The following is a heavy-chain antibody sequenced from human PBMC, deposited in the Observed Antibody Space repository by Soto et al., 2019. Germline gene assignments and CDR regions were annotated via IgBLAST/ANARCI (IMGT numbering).Heavy chain of an antibody. J-gene: IGHJ4*02. Sequence: PGGSLRLSCAASGFTFSSYAMSWVRQAPGKGLEWVSAISGSGGSTYYADSVKGRFTISRDNSKNTLYLQMNSLRAEDTAVYYCAKRRXAEHIVVVTPIQGPFDYWGQGTLVTVSS. D-gene: IGHD2-21*02. V-gene: IGHV3-23*01. CDR2: ISGSGGST. CDR3: AKRRXAEHIVVVTPIQGPFDY. CDR1: GFTFSSYA.